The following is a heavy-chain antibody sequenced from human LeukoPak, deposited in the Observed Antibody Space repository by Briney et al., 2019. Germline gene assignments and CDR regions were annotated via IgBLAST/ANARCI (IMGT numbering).Heavy chain of an antibody. V-gene: IGHV4-4*02. D-gene: IGHD3-22*01. CDR3: AGLVGRYSSGLYYYYFDY. Sequence: SGTLSLTCTVSGDSINSLDLWSWVRQPPGKGLEWIGEMYLSGTTHSNPSVKSRVTISIDKSKNQFFLNLSSVTAADTAVYYCAGLVGRYSSGLYYYYFDYWGQGTLATVSS. J-gene: IGHJ4*02. CDR2: MYLSGTT. CDR1: GDSINSLDL.